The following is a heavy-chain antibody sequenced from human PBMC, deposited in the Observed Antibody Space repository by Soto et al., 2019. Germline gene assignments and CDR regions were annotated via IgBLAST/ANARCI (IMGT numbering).Heavy chain of an antibody. J-gene: IGHJ6*02. V-gene: IGHV3-21*01. D-gene: IGHD2-2*02. Sequence: EVQLVESGGGLVKPGGSLRLSCAASGFTFSSYSMNWVRQAPGKGLEWVSSISSSSSYIYYADSVKGRFTISRDNAKNSLYLQMNSLRAEDTAVYYYASIMKDIVVVPAAINPYYYYGMDVWGQGTTVTVSS. CDR2: ISSSSSYI. CDR3: ASIMKDIVVVPAAINPYYYYGMDV. CDR1: GFTFSSYS.